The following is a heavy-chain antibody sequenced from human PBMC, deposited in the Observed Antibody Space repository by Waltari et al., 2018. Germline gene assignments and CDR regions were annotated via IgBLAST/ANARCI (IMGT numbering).Heavy chain of an antibody. D-gene: IGHD1-26*01. CDR1: GYTFTVYY. J-gene: IGHJ4*02. V-gene: IGHV1-2*02. Sequence: QVQLVQSGADVKKPGASVKVSCKASGYTFTVYYIHWVRQAPGQGLEWLGWINPNSGGADYAQKFQGRVTVTRATSISTAYMGLSRLRSDDTAVYYCARAGSGSYYIDYWGQGTLVTVSS. CDR2: INPNSGGA. CDR3: ARAGSGSYYIDY.